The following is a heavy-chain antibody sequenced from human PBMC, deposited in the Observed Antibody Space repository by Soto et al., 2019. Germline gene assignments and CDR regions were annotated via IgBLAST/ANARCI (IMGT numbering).Heavy chain of an antibody. J-gene: IGHJ5*02. CDR2: IYYSGST. Sequence: SESLSLTCTVSGGSISSGDYYWSWIRQPPGKGLELIGYIYYSGSTYYNPSLKSRVTISVDTSKNQFSLKLSSVTAADTAVYYCARVVTTFNWFDPCGQLPLVTVSS. CDR3: ARVVTTFNWFDP. CDR1: GGSISSGDYY. D-gene: IGHD4-4*01. V-gene: IGHV4-30-4*01.